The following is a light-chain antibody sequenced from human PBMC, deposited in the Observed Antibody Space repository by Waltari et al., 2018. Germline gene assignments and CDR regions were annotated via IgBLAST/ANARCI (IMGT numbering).Light chain of an antibody. CDR2: WAS. Sequence: DIVMTQSPDSLAVSLGERATINCKSSQSVLYSSNNKNYLAWYQQKPGQPPKLLIYWASTRESWVPDRFSGSGSGTDFTLTISSLQAEDVAVYYCQQYYSTLLTFGGGTKVEIK. J-gene: IGKJ4*01. CDR1: QSVLYSSNNKNY. V-gene: IGKV4-1*01. CDR3: QQYYSTLLT.